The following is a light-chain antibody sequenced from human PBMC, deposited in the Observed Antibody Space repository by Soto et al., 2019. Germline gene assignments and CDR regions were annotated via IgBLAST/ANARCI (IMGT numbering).Light chain of an antibody. V-gene: IGKV1-5*01. CDR1: QSISSW. Sequence: DSQMTQSPSTLSGSAGDRVTITCRASQSISSWLAWCQQKPGKAPRVLIFDASSLESGFPSRFSGSGSPTEFTLTIRSLPPDDFATYYCQQYSTHPWTFGQGTKVDI. CDR2: DAS. J-gene: IGKJ1*01. CDR3: QQYSTHPWT.